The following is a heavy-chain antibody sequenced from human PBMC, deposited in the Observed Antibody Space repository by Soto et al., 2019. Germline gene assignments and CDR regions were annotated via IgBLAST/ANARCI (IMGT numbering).Heavy chain of an antibody. V-gene: IGHV3-23*01. D-gene: IGHD3-22*01. J-gene: IGHJ4*02. CDR2: ISSSTDIT. CDR1: GFTFSSYA. CDR3: AKYPLDTSTSRNTFDY. Sequence: GGSLRLSCAASGFTFSSYAMSWVRQAPGKGLEWVSVISSSTDITYYADSVKGRFTISRDNSKNTMYLQMNSLRGEDTAVYYCAKYPLDTSTSRNTFDYWVRGTLVTVSS.